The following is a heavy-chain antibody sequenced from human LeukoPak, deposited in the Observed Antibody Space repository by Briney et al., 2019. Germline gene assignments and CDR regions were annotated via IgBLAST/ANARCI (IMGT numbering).Heavy chain of an antibody. CDR1: GGSISSSSYY. Sequence: SETLSLTCTVSGGSISSSSYYWGWIRQPPGKGLEWIGSIYYSGYTYYNPSLESRVTISVDTSKNQFSLKLSSVTAADTAVYYCARDRSSSWYKDFDYWGQGTLVTVSS. CDR2: IYYSGYT. D-gene: IGHD6-13*01. J-gene: IGHJ4*02. CDR3: ARDRSSSWYKDFDY. V-gene: IGHV4-39*02.